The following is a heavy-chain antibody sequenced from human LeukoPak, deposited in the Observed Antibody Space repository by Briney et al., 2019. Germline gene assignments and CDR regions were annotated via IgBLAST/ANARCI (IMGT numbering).Heavy chain of an antibody. D-gene: IGHD3-22*01. CDR3: ARDQIPPVTYYYDSSGHDAFDI. J-gene: IGHJ3*02. CDR2: IYYSGST. CDR1: GGSFSSGSYY. V-gene: IGHV4-39*07. Sequence: SETLSLTCTVSGGSFSSGSYYWGWIRQPPGKGLGWIGSIYYSGSTYYNPSLKSRVTISVDTSKNQFSLKLSSVTAADTAVYYCARDQIPPVTYYYDSSGHDAFDIWGQGTVVTVSS.